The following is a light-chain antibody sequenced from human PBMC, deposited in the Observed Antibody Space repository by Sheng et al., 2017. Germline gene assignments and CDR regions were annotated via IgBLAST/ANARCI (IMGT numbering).Light chain of an antibody. Sequence: EIVMTQSPATLSVSPGERATLSCRASQSVSNNLAWYQQKPGQAPRLLIYAASTRATGIPDRFSGSGSETEFTLTISSLQSEDFVVYFCQQYNKRPPWTFGQGTKVEIK. CDR3: QQYNKRPPWT. CDR1: QSVSNN. V-gene: IGKV3-15*01. J-gene: IGKJ1*01. CDR2: AAS.